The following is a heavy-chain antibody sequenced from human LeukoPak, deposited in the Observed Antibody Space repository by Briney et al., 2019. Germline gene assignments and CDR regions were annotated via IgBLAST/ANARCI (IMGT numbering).Heavy chain of an antibody. J-gene: IGHJ6*02. CDR2: ISGSGGST. V-gene: IGHV3-23*01. Sequence: GGSLRLSCAASGFTFSSYAMNWVRQAPGKGLEWVSVISGSGGSTDYADSVKGRFTISRDNSKNTLYLQMNSLRAEDTAIYYCAKSFTGYYGMDVWGQGTTVTVSS. CDR1: GFTFSSYA. CDR3: AKSFTGYYGMDV.